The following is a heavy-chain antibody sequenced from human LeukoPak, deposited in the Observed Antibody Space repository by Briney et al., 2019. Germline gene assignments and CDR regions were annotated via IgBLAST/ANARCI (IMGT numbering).Heavy chain of an antibody. CDR3: ARLDSYYYDSSGFYYMDV. Sequence: PGESLKISCKGSGYSFTSYWIGWVRQMPGKGLEWMGIIYPGDSDTRYSPSFQGQVTISADKSISTAYLQWSSLKASDTAMYYCARLDSYYYDSSGFYYMDVWGKGTTVTISS. CDR2: IYPGDSDT. V-gene: IGHV5-51*01. D-gene: IGHD3-22*01. J-gene: IGHJ6*03. CDR1: GYSFTSYW.